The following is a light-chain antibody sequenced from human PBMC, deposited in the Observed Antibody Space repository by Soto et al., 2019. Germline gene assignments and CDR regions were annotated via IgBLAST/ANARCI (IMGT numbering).Light chain of an antibody. CDR2: GAS. Sequence: VMKQSPVTLSVTTGERATLSCRASQTISTNLAWYQQKPGQAPRLLIYGASTRAAGIPARFSGSGSGTEFTLIISSLQSEDFAVYYCQDYSDWPTWTFGQGSNVDIK. CDR1: QTISTN. CDR3: QDYSDWPTWT. V-gene: IGKV3-15*01. J-gene: IGKJ1*01.